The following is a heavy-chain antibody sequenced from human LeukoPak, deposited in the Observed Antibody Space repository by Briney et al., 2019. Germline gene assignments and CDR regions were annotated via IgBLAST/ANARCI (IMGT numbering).Heavy chain of an antibody. V-gene: IGHV4-34*01. CDR2: INHSGST. CDR3: ARRRLSRGFDY. CDR1: GGSFGGYY. J-gene: IGHJ4*02. Sequence: SETLSLTCAVYGGSFGGYYWSWIRQPPGKGLEWIGEINHSGSTNYHPSLKSRVTISVDTSKNQFPLKLSSVTGADKAVYYCARRRLSRGFDYWGQGTLVTVSS.